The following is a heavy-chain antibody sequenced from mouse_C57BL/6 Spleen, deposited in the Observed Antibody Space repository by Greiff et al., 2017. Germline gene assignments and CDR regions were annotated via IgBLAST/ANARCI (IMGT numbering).Heavy chain of an antibody. D-gene: IGHD2-5*01. CDR2: ISSGSSTI. CDR3: ARRGSNYVYYAMDY. CDR1: GFTFSDYG. J-gene: IGHJ4*01. V-gene: IGHV5-17*01. Sequence: EVQLVESGGGLVKPGGSLKLSCAASGFTFSDYGMHWVRQAPEKGLEWVAYISSGSSTIYYADTVKGRFTISRDNAKNTQFLQMTRLRSEDTAMYYCARRGSNYVYYAMDYWGQGTSVTVSS.